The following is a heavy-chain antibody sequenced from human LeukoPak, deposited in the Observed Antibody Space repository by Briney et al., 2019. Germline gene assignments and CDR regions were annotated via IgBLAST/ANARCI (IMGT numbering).Heavy chain of an antibody. J-gene: IGHJ4*02. CDR1: GGSISSYY. Sequence: PSETLSLTCTVSGGSISSYYWSWIRQPAGKGLEWIGRIYTSGSTNYNPSLKSRVTMSVDTSKNQFSLKLSSVTAADTAVYYCARDTPYGDYWSVNDYRGQGTLVTVSS. V-gene: IGHV4-4*07. CDR3: ARDTPYGDYWSVNDY. CDR2: IYTSGST. D-gene: IGHD4-17*01.